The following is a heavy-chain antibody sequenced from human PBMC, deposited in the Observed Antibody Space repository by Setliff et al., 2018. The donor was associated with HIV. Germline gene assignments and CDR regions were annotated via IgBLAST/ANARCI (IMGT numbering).Heavy chain of an antibody. CDR1: GGSISSGTYY. Sequence: SETLSLTCTVSGGSISSGTYYWSWIRQPAGKALEWIGRIYTSGSTNYNPSLRSRVTISVDTSKNQFSLRLSSVTAADAAVYYCARESYFYYFDYWGQGTLVTVSS. J-gene: IGHJ4*02. V-gene: IGHV4-61*02. D-gene: IGHD3-10*01. CDR2: IYTSGST. CDR3: ARESYFYYFDY.